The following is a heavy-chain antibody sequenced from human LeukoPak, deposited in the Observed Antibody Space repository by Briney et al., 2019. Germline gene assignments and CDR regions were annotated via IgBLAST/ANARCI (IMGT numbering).Heavy chain of an antibody. D-gene: IGHD6-13*01. CDR3: ARAGYPGIAAAVNY. CDR2: IIPTFGTA. V-gene: IGHV1-69*05. CDR1: GGTFSSYA. Sequence: GASVKVSCKASGGTFSSYAISWVRQAPGQGLEWMGGIIPTFGTANYAQKFQGRVTITTDESTSTAYMELSSLRSEDTAVYYCARAGYPGIAAAVNYWGQGTLVTVSS. J-gene: IGHJ4*02.